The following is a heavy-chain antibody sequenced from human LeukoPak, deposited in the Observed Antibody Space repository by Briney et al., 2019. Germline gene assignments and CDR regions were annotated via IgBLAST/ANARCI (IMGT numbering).Heavy chain of an antibody. J-gene: IGHJ3*01. V-gene: IGHV3-7*01. CDR3: VRGFDGTNAFDL. Sequence: QSGGSLRLSCGASGFIFTTYWMNWVRQAPGKGLEWVANIKQDGSETYYVDSVKGRLTISRDNDKNSVYLQMGSLRVEDTAVYYCVRGFDGTNAFDLWGQGTMVTVSS. CDR1: GFIFTTYW. CDR2: IKQDGSET. D-gene: IGHD3-9*01.